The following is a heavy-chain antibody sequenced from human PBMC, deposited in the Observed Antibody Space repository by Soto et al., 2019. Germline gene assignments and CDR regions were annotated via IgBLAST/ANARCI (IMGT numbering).Heavy chain of an antibody. Sequence: SETLSLTCTVSGGSISSYYWSWIRQPPGKGLEWIGYIYYSGSTNYNPSLKSRVTISVDTSKNQFSLKLSSVTAADTAVYYCARSSYYYYGMDVWGQGTTVTVSS. CDR1: GGSISSYY. D-gene: IGHD6-13*01. CDR2: IYYSGST. CDR3: ARSSYYYYGMDV. J-gene: IGHJ6*02. V-gene: IGHV4-59*01.